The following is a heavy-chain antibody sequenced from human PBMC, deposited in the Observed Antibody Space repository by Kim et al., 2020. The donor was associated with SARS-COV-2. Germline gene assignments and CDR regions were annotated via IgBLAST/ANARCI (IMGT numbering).Heavy chain of an antibody. Sequence: SFSGYYWRWIRQPPGKGLEWIGEINHSGSTNYNPSLKRRVTISVDTSKNQFSLKLSSVTAADTAVYYCARKYNWNHRYYYYYYMDVWGKGTTVTV. CDR2: INHSGST. V-gene: IGHV4-34*01. CDR1: SFSGYY. CDR3: ARKYNWNHRYYYYYYMDV. J-gene: IGHJ6*03. D-gene: IGHD1-20*01.